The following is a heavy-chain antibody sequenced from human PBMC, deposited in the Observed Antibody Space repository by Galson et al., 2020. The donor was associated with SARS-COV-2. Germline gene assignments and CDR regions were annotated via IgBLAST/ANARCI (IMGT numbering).Heavy chain of an antibody. D-gene: IGHD1-1*01. CDR1: GFTFDDFG. J-gene: IGHJ3*01. CDR2: VNWSGAST. CDR3: TRLRGNDFESAVGAFDF. V-gene: IGHV3-20*04. Sequence: GGSLRLSCGASGFTFDDFGMSWVRQVPGKGLEWLCGVNWSGASTGYADSVKGRFSISRDNAGNSLYLHMNNLRVEDTALYYCTRLRGNDFESAVGAFDFWGQGTLVTVSS.